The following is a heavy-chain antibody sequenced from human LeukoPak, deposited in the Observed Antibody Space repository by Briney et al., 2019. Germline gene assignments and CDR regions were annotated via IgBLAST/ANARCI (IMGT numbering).Heavy chain of an antibody. D-gene: IGHD6-13*01. V-gene: IGHV3-53*05. CDR2: IYSSGNA. CDR1: GFSVSSNY. Sequence: TGGSLRLSCAASGFSVSSNYMSWVRQAPGKGLEWVSVIYSSGNAYYADSVKGRFTLSRDNSKNTLYLQMNSLRAEDMALYYCAKDSSSWDNYLDSWGQGTLVTVSS. CDR3: AKDSSSWDNYLDS. J-gene: IGHJ4*02.